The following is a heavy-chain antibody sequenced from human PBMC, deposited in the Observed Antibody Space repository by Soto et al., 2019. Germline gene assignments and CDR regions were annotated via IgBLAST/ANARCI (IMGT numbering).Heavy chain of an antibody. J-gene: IGHJ5*02. CDR3: ARGALRVYLFDP. D-gene: IGHD2-8*01. V-gene: IGHV4-34*01. Sequence: SETLSLTCAVYGGSFSGYYWSWIRQPPGKGLEWIGEINHSGSTNYNPSLKSRVTISVDTSKNQFSLKLSSVTAADTAVYYCARGALRVYLFDPWGQGTLVTVSS. CDR1: GGSFSGYY. CDR2: INHSGST.